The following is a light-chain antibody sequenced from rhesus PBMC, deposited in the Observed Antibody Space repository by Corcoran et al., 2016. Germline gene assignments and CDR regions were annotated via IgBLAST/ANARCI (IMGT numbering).Light chain of an antibody. V-gene: IGKV1-21*01. Sequence: DIQMTQFPSSLSASVGDRVTITCRASQDSSKWIAWYQQKPGKAPKFLLYKASTLQSGVPSKFSGSGSRTDFPLTISSLQPEDFATYYCPQHHTTPRTFGLGTKVEIK. CDR1: QDSSKW. J-gene: IGKJ1*01. CDR2: KAS. CDR3: PQHHTTPRT.